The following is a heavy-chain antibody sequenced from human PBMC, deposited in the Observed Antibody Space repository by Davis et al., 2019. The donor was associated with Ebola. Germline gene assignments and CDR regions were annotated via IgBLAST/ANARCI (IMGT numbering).Heavy chain of an antibody. CDR1: GFTFSSYS. V-gene: IGHV3-7*03. J-gene: IGHJ5*02. CDR2: IKQDGSEK. D-gene: IGHD3-10*01. Sequence: GGSLRLSCAASGFTFSSYSMNWVRQAPGKGLEWVANIKQDGSEKYYVDSVKGRFTISRDNAKNSLYLQMNSLRAEDTAVYYCAREELWFGELLFGWFDPWGQGTLVTVSS. CDR3: AREELWFGELLFGWFDP.